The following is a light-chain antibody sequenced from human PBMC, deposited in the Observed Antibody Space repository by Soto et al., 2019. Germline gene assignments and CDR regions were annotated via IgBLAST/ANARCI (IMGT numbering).Light chain of an antibody. CDR1: QDISSW. Sequence: DIPMTQSPSSVSASVGDSVIITCRASQDISSWVAWYQQKPGKAPTLLISAASSLESGVPRRFSGSGSGTEFTLIISSLQPEDFATYFCQQGDSFPFTFGGGTKVEIK. J-gene: IGKJ4*01. CDR2: AAS. CDR3: QQGDSFPFT. V-gene: IGKV1-12*01.